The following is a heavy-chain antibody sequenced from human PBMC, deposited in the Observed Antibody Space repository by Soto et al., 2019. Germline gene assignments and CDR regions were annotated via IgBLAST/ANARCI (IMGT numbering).Heavy chain of an antibody. D-gene: IGHD1-1*01. CDR2: ISYDGSNK. Sequence: SLRLSCAASGFTFRSYAMHWVRQAPGKGLEWVAVISYDGSNKYYADSVKGRFTISRDNSKNTLYLQMNSLRAEDTAVYYCARPLRALRTIYYYGMAVWGQGTTVTVSS. V-gene: IGHV3-30-3*01. J-gene: IGHJ6*02. CDR3: ARPLRALRTIYYYGMAV. CDR1: GFTFRSYA.